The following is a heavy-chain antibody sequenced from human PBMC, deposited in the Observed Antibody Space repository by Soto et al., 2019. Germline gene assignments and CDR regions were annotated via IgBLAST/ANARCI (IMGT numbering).Heavy chain of an antibody. CDR1: GHTCTSNY. CDR2: ISAYNGNT. CDR3: ARDSRVAAAVNYYYSGMAV. V-gene: IGHV1-18*04. J-gene: IGHJ6*02. D-gene: IGHD6-13*01. Sequence: QVSRTDSGHTCTSNYIRREPRAPGAVVEWMGWISAYNGNTNYAQKLQGRVTMTTDTSTSTAYMELRSLRSDDTAVYYCARDSRVAAAVNYYYSGMAVLGQATTVTVS.